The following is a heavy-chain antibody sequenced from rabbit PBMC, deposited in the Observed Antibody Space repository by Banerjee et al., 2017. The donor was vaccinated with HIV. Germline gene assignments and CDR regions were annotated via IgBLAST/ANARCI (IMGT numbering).Heavy chain of an antibody. CDR1: GFDFNNYG. CDR3: VRGASGSGYYSL. CDR2: IDLLFGTT. V-gene: IGHV1S47*01. Sequence: QEHLVESGGGLVQPGGSLKLSCKASGFDFNNYGVSWVRQAPGKGLEWIGYIDLLFGTTYYANWVNGRFTISSHNAQNTLYLQLHSLTAADTATYLCVRGASGSGYYSLWGQGTLVTVS. J-gene: IGHJ3*01. D-gene: IGHD1-1*01.